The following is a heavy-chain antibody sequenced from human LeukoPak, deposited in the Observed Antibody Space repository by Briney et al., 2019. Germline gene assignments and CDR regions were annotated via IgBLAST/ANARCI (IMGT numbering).Heavy chain of an antibody. V-gene: IGHV4-59*08. Sequence: SETLSLTCTVSGGSISSYYWSWIRQPPGKGLEWIGYIYYSGTTSYNPSLKSRVTISVDTSKNQFSLKLSSVTATDTAVYYCASKPVASSIAAVDSWGQGILVTVSS. CDR3: ASKPVASSIAAVDS. J-gene: IGHJ4*02. CDR2: IYYSGTT. D-gene: IGHD6-25*01. CDR1: GGSISSYY.